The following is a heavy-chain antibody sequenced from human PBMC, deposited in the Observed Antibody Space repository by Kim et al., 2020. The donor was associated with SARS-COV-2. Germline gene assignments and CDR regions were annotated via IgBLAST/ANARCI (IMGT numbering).Heavy chain of an antibody. CDR2: ISDSGADR. J-gene: IGHJ4*02. CDR1: GFTFSDYG. D-gene: IGHD3-9*01. Sequence: GGSLRLSCEASGFTFSDYGMSWVRQAPGKGLEWVSAISDSGADRNYASSVKGRFTISRDNSKNTLYLQMSSLRDEDTAVYYCAKRLASSTPNFDYWGQGTLVTVPS. CDR3: AKRLASSTPNFDY. V-gene: IGHV3-23*01.